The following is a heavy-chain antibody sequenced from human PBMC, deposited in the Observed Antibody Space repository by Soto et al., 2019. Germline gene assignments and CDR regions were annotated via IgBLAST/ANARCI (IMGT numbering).Heavy chain of an antibody. J-gene: IGHJ4*02. CDR3: ARGGYSYGSFYYFYY. CDR2: IFYSGST. D-gene: IGHD5-18*01. V-gene: IGHV4-59*01. Sequence: PSETLSLTCTVSGGSMSGVYWSWVRQPPGQGLEWIGYIFYSGSTNYNPSLKSRVTISVDPSNNQFSLKLNSVTAADTAVYYFARGGYSYGSFYYFYYWGQGALVTVAS. CDR1: GGSMSGVY.